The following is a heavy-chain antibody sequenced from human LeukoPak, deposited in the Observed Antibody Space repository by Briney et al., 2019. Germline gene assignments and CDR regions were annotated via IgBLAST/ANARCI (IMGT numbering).Heavy chain of an antibody. D-gene: IGHD3-3*01. CDR2: IKQDGSEK. Sequence: GGSLRLSCAASGFTFSSYWMSWVRQAPGKGLEWVANIKQDGSEKYYVDSVKGRFTIPRDNAKNSLYLRMNSLRAEDTAVYYCARGAWRSIFDYWGQGTLVTVSS. CDR3: ARGAWRSIFDY. V-gene: IGHV3-7*01. CDR1: GFTFSSYW. J-gene: IGHJ4*02.